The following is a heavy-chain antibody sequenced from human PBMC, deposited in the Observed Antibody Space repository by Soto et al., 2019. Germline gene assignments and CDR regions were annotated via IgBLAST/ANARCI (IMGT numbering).Heavy chain of an antibody. D-gene: IGHD2-2*01. CDR2: ISYGVSNK. V-gene: IGHV3-30*18. J-gene: IGHJ5*02. CDR1: GFTFSSYG. CDR3: AKDNCISTSCYRLYNWFDP. Sequence: GGSLRLSCAASGFTFSSYGMHWVRQAPGKGLEWVAVISYGVSNKYYADSVKGRFTISRDNSKNTLFLQMNNLRAEDTAVYFCAKDNCISTSCYRLYNWFDPWGQGTLVTVSS.